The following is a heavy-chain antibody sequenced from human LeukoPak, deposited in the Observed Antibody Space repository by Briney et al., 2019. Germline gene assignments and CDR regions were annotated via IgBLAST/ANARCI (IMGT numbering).Heavy chain of an antibody. J-gene: IGHJ4*02. Sequence: QAGGSLRLSCAASGFTFSSYSMNWVRQAPGKGLEWVSYISSSSSTIYYADSVKGRFTISRDNAKNSLYLQMNSLRAEDTAVYYCAKDDGWVQYANWGQGTLVTVSS. D-gene: IGHD5-24*01. V-gene: IGHV3-48*01. CDR2: ISSSSSTI. CDR3: AKDDGWVQYAN. CDR1: GFTFSSYS.